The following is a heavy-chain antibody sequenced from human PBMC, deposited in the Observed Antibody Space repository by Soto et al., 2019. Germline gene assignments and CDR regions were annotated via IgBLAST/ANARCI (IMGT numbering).Heavy chain of an antibody. CDR3: ARHGYSSSWYPDH. D-gene: IGHD6-13*01. CDR2: AQPVASAA. J-gene: IGHJ4*02. CDR1: GYRFTSFW. Sequence: PGESLKISVQGSGYRFTSFWIGWVRHITDKGLESVVTAQPVASAARYSPSFQGQVTVSAGGLTNTDYLQWSSLRPSATAMYLCARHGYSSSWYPDHCRQGTRGTVSS. V-gene: IGHV5-51*01.